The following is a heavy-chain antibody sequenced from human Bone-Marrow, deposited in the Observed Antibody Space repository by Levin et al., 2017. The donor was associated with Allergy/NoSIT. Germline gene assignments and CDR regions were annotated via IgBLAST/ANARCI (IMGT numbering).Heavy chain of an antibody. CDR2: IRSNPYGGTA. J-gene: IGHJ4*02. V-gene: IGHV3-49*03. CDR1: GFTFGDYT. CDR3: TPEPHYYDINDYYTSWGY. Sequence: GESLKISCTGSGFTFGDYTLSWFRQAPGKGLEWVGFIRSNPYGGTAEYAASVKDRFTISRDDSKNIAYLQMNSLKTEDTAMYYCTPEPHYYDINDYYTSWGYWGQGTRVTVSS. D-gene: IGHD3-22*01.